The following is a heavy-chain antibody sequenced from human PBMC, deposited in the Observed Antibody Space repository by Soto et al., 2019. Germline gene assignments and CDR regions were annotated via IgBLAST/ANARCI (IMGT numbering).Heavy chain of an antibody. J-gene: IGHJ3*02. CDR3: ARDRRNQLPNTHAFDI. Sequence: ASVKVSCKASGYTFTSYAMHWVRQAPGQRLEWMGWNNAGNGNTKYSQKFQGRVTITRDTSASTAYMELGTLGSEDTAVYYCARDRRNQLPNTHAFDIWGQGTMVTVSS. V-gene: IGHV1-3*01. CDR1: GYTFTSYA. CDR2: NNAGNGNT. D-gene: IGHD2-2*01.